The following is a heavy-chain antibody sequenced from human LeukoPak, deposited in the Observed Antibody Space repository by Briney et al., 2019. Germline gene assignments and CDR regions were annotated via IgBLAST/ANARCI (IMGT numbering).Heavy chain of an antibody. CDR1: GFTFSSYS. D-gene: IGHD6-13*01. J-gene: IGHJ3*02. CDR3: ARHLIAAAGNDAFDI. V-gene: IGHV3-21*01. Sequence: GGSLRLSCVASGFTFSSYSMNWVRQAPGKGLEWVSSISSSSSYIYYADSVKGRFTISRDNSKNTLYLQMNSLRAGDTAVYYCARHLIAAAGNDAFDIWGQGTMVTVSS. CDR2: ISSSSSYI.